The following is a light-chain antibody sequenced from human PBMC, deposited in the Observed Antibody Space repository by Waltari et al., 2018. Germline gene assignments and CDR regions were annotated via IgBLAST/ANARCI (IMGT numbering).Light chain of an antibody. V-gene: IGKV3-20*01. Sequence: EVVWTQSQGTLSLSPGETATLSCSASQSIGRYLVWYQQRSGQAPRLLIYGASTRATGIPDRFSGSGSGTDFSLTISRLEAEDFAVYYCQHHERLPETFGQGTKVEIK. J-gene: IGKJ1*01. CDR1: QSIGRY. CDR2: GAS. CDR3: QHHERLPET.